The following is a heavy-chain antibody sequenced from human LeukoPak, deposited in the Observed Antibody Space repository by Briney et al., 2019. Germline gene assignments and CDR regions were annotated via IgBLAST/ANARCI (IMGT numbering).Heavy chain of an antibody. CDR1: GYSISSGYY. J-gene: IGHJ4*02. Sequence: SETLSLTCTVSGYSISSGYYWGWIRQPPGKGLEWIGSIYHSGSTYYNPSLKSRVTISVDTSKNQFSLKLSSVTAADTAVYYCARIAVPRVRRYFDYWGQGTLVTVSS. D-gene: IGHD6-19*01. V-gene: IGHV4-38-2*02. CDR3: ARIAVPRVRRYFDY. CDR2: IYHSGST.